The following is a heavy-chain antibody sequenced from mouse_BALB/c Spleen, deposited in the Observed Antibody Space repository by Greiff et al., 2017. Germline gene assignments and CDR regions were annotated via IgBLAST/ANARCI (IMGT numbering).Heavy chain of an antibody. CDR1: GFNIKDYY. D-gene: IGHD1-2*01. Sequence: VQLQQSGAELVRPGALVKLSCKASGFNIKDYYMHWVKQRPEQGLEWIGWIDPENGNTIYDPKFQGKASTTADTSSNTAYLQLSSLTSEDTAVYYCASPFITTATRAYWGQGTLVTVSA. CDR2: IDPENGNT. V-gene: IGHV14-1*02. CDR3: ASPFITTATRAY. J-gene: IGHJ3*01.